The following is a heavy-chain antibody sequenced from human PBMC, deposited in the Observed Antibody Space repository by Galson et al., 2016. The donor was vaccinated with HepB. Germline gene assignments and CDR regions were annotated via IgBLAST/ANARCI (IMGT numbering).Heavy chain of an antibody. CDR2: LYWGEDG. CDR3: AHSGLIGHLVQYWFDP. CDR1: GFSFNSRGVG. J-gene: IGHJ5*02. D-gene: IGHD3-10*01. Sequence: PALVKPTQTLTLTCTFSGFSFNSRGVGVGWIRQPPGKALEWLALLYWGEDGRYSPSLKSRLSIAKDTSKNQVVLTLTDMSPADTATYYCAHSGLIGHLVQYWFDPWGQGTLVTVSS. V-gene: IGHV2-5*02.